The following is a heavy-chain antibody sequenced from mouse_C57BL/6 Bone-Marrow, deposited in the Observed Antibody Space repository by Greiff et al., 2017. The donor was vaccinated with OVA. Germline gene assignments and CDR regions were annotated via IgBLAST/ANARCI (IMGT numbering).Heavy chain of an antibody. J-gene: IGHJ2*01. CDR3: AKGSGTTVVDYFDY. Sequence: QVQLKQPGAELVRPGTSVKLSCKASGYTFTSYWMHWVKQRPGQGLEWIGVIDPSDSYTNYNQKFKGKATLTVDTSSSTAYMQLSSLTSEGSAVYDCAKGSGTTVVDYFDYWGQGTTLTVSS. V-gene: IGHV1-59*01. CDR2: IDPSDSYT. CDR1: GYTFTSYW. D-gene: IGHD1-1*01.